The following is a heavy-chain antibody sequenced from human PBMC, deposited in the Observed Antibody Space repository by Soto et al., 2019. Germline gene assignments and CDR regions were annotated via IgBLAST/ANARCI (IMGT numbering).Heavy chain of an antibody. V-gene: IGHV3-9*01. CDR3: AKDLTTGLPIGLFDY. D-gene: IGHD3-22*01. CDR1: GFTFDDYA. CDR2: ISWNSGSI. J-gene: IGHJ4*02. Sequence: PGGSLRLSCAASGFTFDDYAMHWVRQAPGKGLEWVSGISWNSGSIGYADSVKGRFTISRDNSKNTLYLQMNSLRAEDTAVYYCAKDLTTGLPIGLFDYWGQGTLVTVSS.